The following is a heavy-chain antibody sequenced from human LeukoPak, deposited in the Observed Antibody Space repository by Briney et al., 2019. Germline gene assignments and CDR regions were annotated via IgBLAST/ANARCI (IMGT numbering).Heavy chain of an antibody. CDR2: MSPNSGNT. D-gene: IGHD3-16*01. CDR1: GYTFTSYD. J-gene: IGHJ5*02. Sequence: ASVKVSCKASGYTFTSYDINWVRQATGQGLEWMGWMSPNSGNTGYAQKFQGRVTMTRDTSISTAYMELSRLRSDDTAVYYCARDTVHYDYVWGSPDPWGQGTLVTVSS. V-gene: IGHV1-8*02. CDR3: ARDTVHYDYVWGSPDP.